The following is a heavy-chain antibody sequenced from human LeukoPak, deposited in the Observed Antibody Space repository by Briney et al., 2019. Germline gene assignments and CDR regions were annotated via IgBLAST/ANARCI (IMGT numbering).Heavy chain of an antibody. J-gene: IGHJ4*02. CDR2: ISSSDSTI. CDR1: GFTFSSYE. V-gene: IGHV3-48*03. D-gene: IGHD4-23*01. CDR3: ARDYGGNSPFDY. Sequence: PGGSLRLSCAASGFTFSSYEMHWVRQAPGKGLEWVSYISSSDSTIYYADSVKGRFTISRDNAKNSLYLQMNSLRAEDTAVYYCARDYGGNSPFDYWGQGTLVTVSS.